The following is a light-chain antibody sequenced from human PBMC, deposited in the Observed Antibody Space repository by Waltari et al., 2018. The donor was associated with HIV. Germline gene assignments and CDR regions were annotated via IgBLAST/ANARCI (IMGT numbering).Light chain of an antibody. CDR2: GNN. CDR1: PSNTETPYD. J-gene: IGLJ2*01. CDR3: AVWDDSLNGPV. Sequence: QSVLTQPPSVSGAPGQSVSISCTGTPSNTETPYDVHWYQQLPGAAPKLLVYGNNNRPSGVPARFSGSKSGTSASLAITGLQSEDEADYYCAVWDDSLNGPVFGGGTKLTVL. V-gene: IGLV1-40*01.